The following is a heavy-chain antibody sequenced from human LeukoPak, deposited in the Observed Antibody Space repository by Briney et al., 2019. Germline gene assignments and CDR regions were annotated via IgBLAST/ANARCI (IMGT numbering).Heavy chain of an antibody. CDR3: TSQRGYSGYESFDY. J-gene: IGHJ4*02. Sequence: PGGSLRLSCTASGFTFGDYAMSWVRQAPGKGLEWVGFIRSKPYGGTTEYAASVKGRFTISRDDSKSIAYLQMNSQKTEDTAVYYCTSQRGYSGYESFDYWGQGTLVTVSS. V-gene: IGHV3-49*04. CDR1: GFTFGDYA. D-gene: IGHD5-12*01. CDR2: IRSKPYGGTT.